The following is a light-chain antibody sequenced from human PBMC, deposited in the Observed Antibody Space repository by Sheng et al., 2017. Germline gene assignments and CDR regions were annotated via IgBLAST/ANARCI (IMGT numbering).Light chain of an antibody. CDR2: GAS. J-gene: IGKJ5*01. CDR1: QSVNRN. CDR3: QQRAGWPIT. Sequence: EIVMTQSPATLSVSLGERATLSCRASQSVNRNLAWYQQTPGQAPRLLIYGASTRVTGLPARFTGSGSGTDFTLTISSLEPEDFAVYSCQQRAGWPITFGQGTRLEIK. V-gene: IGKV3-15*01.